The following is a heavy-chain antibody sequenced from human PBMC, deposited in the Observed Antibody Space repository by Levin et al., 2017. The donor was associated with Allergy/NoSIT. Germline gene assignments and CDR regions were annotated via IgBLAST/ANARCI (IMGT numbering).Heavy chain of an antibody. J-gene: IGHJ4*02. D-gene: IGHD3-22*01. Sequence: GGSLRLSCAASGFTFSSYGMHWVRQAPGKGLEWVAVIWYDGSNKYYADSVKGRFTISRDNSKNTLYLQMNSLRAEDTAVYYCARDPQIYDSSGYYLDYWGQGTLVTVSS. V-gene: IGHV3-33*01. CDR2: IWYDGSNK. CDR3: ARDPQIYDSSGYYLDY. CDR1: GFTFSSYG.